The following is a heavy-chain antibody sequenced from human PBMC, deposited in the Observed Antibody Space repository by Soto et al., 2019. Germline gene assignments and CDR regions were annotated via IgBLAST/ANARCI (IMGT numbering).Heavy chain of an antibody. CDR1: GFTFSSYA. Sequence: GGSLRLSCAASGFTFSSYAMSWVRQAPGKGLEWVSSISGSGGSTYYGDSVKGRFTISRDNSKNTLYLQMNSLRAEDTAVYYCAKQEGVPAALDFDYWGQGTLVTVSS. CDR2: ISGSGGST. D-gene: IGHD2-2*01. CDR3: AKQEGVPAALDFDY. J-gene: IGHJ4*02. V-gene: IGHV3-23*01.